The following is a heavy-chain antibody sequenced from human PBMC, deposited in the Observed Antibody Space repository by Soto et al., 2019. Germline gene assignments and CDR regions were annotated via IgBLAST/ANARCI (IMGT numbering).Heavy chain of an antibody. CDR2: ISYDGSNK. J-gene: IGHJ4*02. Sequence: VGSLRLSCASSGFTFSSYGMHWVRHAPGKGLEWVAVISYDGSNKYYADSVKGRFTISRDNSKNTLYLQMNSLRAEDTAVYYCATDGIAAAGTLTHWGQGTLVTVSS. V-gene: IGHV3-30*03. D-gene: IGHD6-13*01. CDR1: GFTFSSYG. CDR3: ATDGIAAAGTLTH.